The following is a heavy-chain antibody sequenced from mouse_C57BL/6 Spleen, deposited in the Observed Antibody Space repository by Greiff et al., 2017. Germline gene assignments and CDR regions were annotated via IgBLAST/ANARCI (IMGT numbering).Heavy chain of an antibody. CDR2: IDPSDSET. Sequence: QVQLQQPGAELVRPGSSVQLSCKASGYTFTSYWMHWVKQRPIQGLEWIGNIDPSDSETHYNQKFKDKATLTVDKSSSTAYMQLRSLTSEDSAVYYCARGDGNYPDYWGQGTTLTVSS. CDR3: ARGDGNYPDY. J-gene: IGHJ2*01. D-gene: IGHD2-1*01. V-gene: IGHV1-52*01. CDR1: GYTFTSYW.